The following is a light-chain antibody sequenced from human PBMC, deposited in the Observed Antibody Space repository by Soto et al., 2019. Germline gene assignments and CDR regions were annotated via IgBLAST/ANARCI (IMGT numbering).Light chain of an antibody. CDR2: GSS. V-gene: IGKV3-20*01. CDR3: QQYGTSPPYI. CDR1: QSVSNNY. Sequence: EVVLSQSPGTLSLSPGAIATLSCRASQSVSNNYLAWYQQKPGQAPRLVIFGSSDRATGIPDRFSGSGSGTDLTLTISMLEPDDFAVYFCQQYGTSPPYIFGQGTRLEIK. J-gene: IGKJ2*01.